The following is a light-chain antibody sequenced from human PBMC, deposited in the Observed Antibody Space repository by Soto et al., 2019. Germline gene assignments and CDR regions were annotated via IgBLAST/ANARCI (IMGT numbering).Light chain of an antibody. Sequence: QSALTQPASVSGSPGQSITISCTGTSSDVGGYNLVSWYQQHPGKAPKLMIYEVSKRPSGVSNRFSGSKSGNTASLTISGLQAEDEAYYYCCSYAGSSTYVFGTGTKLTVL. CDR1: SSDVGGYNL. CDR3: CSYAGSSTYV. J-gene: IGLJ1*01. CDR2: EVS. V-gene: IGLV2-23*02.